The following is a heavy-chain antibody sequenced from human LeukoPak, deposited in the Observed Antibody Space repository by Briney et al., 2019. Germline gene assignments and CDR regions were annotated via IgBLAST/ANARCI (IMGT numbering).Heavy chain of an antibody. CDR1: GGSISNYY. V-gene: IGHV4-4*07. CDR3: ARDWAPSGLAHDAFDI. Sequence: SETLSLTCTVSGGSISNYYWSWIRQPAGKGLEWIGRIYTRGSTNYNPSLKSRVTMSVDTSKNQFSLKLNSVTAADTAVYYCARDWAPSGLAHDAFDIWGQGTLVTVSS. CDR2: IYTRGST. D-gene: IGHD1-26*01. J-gene: IGHJ3*02.